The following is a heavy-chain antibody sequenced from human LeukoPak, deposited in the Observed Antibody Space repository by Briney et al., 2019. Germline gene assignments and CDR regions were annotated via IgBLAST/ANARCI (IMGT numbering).Heavy chain of an antibody. CDR2: ISDSASST. J-gene: IGHJ4*02. Sequence: PGGSLRLSCAASGFTFSSYAMSWVRQAPGKGLEWVSAISDSASSTYYADSVKGRFTISRDNSKNTVYLQMNSLRAEDTAIYYCANHTVTPYPFAYWGQGTLVTVSS. V-gene: IGHV3-23*01. CDR1: GFTFSSYA. CDR3: ANHTVTPYPFAY. D-gene: IGHD4-17*01.